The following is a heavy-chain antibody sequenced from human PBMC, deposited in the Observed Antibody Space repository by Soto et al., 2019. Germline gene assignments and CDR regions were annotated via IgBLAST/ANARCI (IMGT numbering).Heavy chain of an antibody. CDR3: AKQINQRGYTYGPQVDY. V-gene: IGHV3-23*01. D-gene: IGHD5-18*01. CDR2: ISGSGAST. CDR1: GFTFSTYS. J-gene: IGHJ4*02. Sequence: GGSLSLSCAASGFTFSTYSMSWVRQAPGKGLQWVSAISGSGASTYYADSVKGRFTISRDNSKNTLYLQMNSLRAEDTAVDYYAKQINQRGYTYGPQVDYGGQGTLVTVPS.